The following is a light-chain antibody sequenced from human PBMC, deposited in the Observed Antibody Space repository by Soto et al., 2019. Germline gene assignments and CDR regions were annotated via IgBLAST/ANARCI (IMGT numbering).Light chain of an antibody. CDR2: KVS. CDR1: SSDVGGYDY. Sequence: QSALTQPASVSGSPGQSITISCTGTSSDVGGYDYVSWYQHFPGKAPKLIIYKVSNRPSGVSNRFSGSKSGNTASLTISGLQAEDEADYYCSSYTSSITVDVVFGGGTKLTVL. V-gene: IGLV2-14*01. CDR3: SSYTSSITVDVV. J-gene: IGLJ2*01.